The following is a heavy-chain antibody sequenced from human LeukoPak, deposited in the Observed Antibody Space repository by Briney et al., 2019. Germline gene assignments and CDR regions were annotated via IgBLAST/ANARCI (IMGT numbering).Heavy chain of an antibody. J-gene: IGHJ4*02. D-gene: IGHD6-13*01. V-gene: IGHV3-30*03. CDR1: GFTFSRHG. Sequence: GRSLRLSCAASGFTFSRHGIHWVRQAPGKGLEWVAVISYDGSNKYYADSVKGRFTISRDNSKNTLYLQMNSLRAEDTAVYYCAREAGSSSWYYFDYWGQGTLVTVSS. CDR2: ISYDGSNK. CDR3: AREAGSSSWYYFDY.